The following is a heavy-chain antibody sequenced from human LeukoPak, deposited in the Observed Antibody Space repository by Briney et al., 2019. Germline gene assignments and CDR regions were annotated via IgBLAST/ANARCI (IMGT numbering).Heavy chain of an antibody. V-gene: IGHV4-4*07. J-gene: IGHJ4*02. D-gene: IGHD1-26*01. CDR2: IYTSGST. Sequence: SETLSLTCTVSGGSISSYYWSWIRQPAGKGLEWIGRIYTSGSTNYNPSLKSGVTISVDTSKNQFSLKLSSVAAADTAVYYCARGVPNRYSGSYYDYWGQGTLVTVSS. CDR3: ARGVPNRYSGSYYDY. CDR1: GGSISSYY.